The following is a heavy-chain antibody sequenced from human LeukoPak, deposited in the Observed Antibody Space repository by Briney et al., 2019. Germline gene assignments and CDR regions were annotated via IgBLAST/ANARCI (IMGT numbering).Heavy chain of an antibody. Sequence: GGSPRLSCAAYGFTFNTYAMYWVRQAPGKGLEWLAFISYDGSKKYYADSVKGRFTISKDNSKNTLYLQMDGLRAEDTAVYYCARESHTRAFDVWGQGTMVTVSS. V-gene: IGHV3-30-3*01. CDR1: GFTFNTYA. CDR2: ISYDGSKK. J-gene: IGHJ3*01. CDR3: ARESHTRAFDV.